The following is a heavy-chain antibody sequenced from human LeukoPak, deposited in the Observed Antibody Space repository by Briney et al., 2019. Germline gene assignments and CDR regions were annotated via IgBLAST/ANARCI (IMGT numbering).Heavy chain of an antibody. Sequence: GGSLRLSCAASGFTFSSHGMSWVRQAPGKGLEWVSAISGSGGSTDYADSVKGRFTISRDNSKNTLYLQMNSLRAEDTAVYYCAKPYGGDSHDYYYYMDVWGKGTTVTISS. D-gene: IGHD4-23*01. CDR2: ISGSGGST. V-gene: IGHV3-23*01. CDR1: GFTFSSHG. CDR3: AKPYGGDSHDYYYYMDV. J-gene: IGHJ6*03.